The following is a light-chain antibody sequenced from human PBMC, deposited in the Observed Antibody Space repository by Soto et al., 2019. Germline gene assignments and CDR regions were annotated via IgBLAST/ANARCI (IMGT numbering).Light chain of an antibody. CDR1: QSISSW. CDR3: LQYNSHPFT. Sequence: DMQMTHSPSTLSASVGERVTITCRASQSISSWVAWYQQKPGRVPKRLIYGASTLQSWAPSRFSGSASGAAFTLTISSLQPEDFATYYCLQYNSHPFTFGGGTKVDIK. CDR2: GAS. J-gene: IGKJ4*01. V-gene: IGKV1-5*01.